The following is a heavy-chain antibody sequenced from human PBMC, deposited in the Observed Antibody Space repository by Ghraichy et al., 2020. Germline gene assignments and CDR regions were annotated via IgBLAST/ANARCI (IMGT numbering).Heavy chain of an antibody. V-gene: IGHV1-24*01. Sequence: ASVKVSCKVSGYTLTELSIHWVRQTPGKGLEWMGGFDPEDGETTYVQKFQGRVTMTEDTSTDTTYMELRSLRSEDTATYYCATSDNGDRFYCFDSWGQGTLLTVSS. CDR2: FDPEDGET. CDR1: GYTLTELS. D-gene: IGHD4-17*01. J-gene: IGHJ4*02. CDR3: ATSDNGDRFYCFDS.